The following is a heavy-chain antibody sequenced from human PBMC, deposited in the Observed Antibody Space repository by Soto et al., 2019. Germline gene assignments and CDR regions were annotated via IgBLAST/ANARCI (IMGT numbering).Heavy chain of an antibody. CDR3: ARCYCSVGSCYTCWHFDL. CDR1: GYTFNNYG. V-gene: IGHV1-18*01. Sequence: QVQLVQSGAEVKKPGASVKVSCKASGYTFNNYGISWVRQAPGQGLEWMGWIGPYNGNTDHAQNFQGRVTMTTDTSTNTAYMELRSLRSYDTALYYCARCYCSVGSCYTCWHFDLWGRGTLVTVSS. J-gene: IGHJ2*01. CDR2: IGPYNGNT. D-gene: IGHD2-15*01.